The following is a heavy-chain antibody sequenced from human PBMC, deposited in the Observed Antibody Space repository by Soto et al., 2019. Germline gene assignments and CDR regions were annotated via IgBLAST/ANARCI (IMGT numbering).Heavy chain of an antibody. V-gene: IGHV4-31*03. Sequence: SETLSLTCTVSGGSISSGGYYWSWIRQHPGKGLEWIGYIYYSGSTYQNPSLKSRVTISVETSKNQFSLKLSSVTAADTAVYYCARGYTSYYDYWGQGTLVTVSS. J-gene: IGHJ4*02. CDR3: ARGYTSYYDY. CDR1: GGSISSGGYY. CDR2: IYYSGST. D-gene: IGHD5-18*01.